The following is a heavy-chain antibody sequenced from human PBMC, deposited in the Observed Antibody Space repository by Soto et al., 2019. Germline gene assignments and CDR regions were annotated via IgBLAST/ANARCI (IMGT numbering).Heavy chain of an antibody. Sequence: QVQLVESGGGLVKPGGSLRLSCAASGFTFSDYYMSWIRQAPGKGLEWVSYISSSGSTIYYADSVKGRFTISRDNAKNSLYLQMNSLRAADTAVYYCARDASVVVVAAINDAFDIWGQGTMVTVSS. D-gene: IGHD2-15*01. CDR1: GFTFSDYY. V-gene: IGHV3-11*01. J-gene: IGHJ3*02. CDR2: ISSSGSTI. CDR3: ARDASVVVVAAINDAFDI.